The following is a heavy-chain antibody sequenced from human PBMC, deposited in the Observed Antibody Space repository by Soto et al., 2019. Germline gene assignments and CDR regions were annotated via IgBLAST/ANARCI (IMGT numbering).Heavy chain of an antibody. V-gene: IGHV1-69*01. CDR3: AYVSGSYYLCDY. Sequence: SVKVSCKASGGTFSSYAISWVRQAPGQGLEWMGGIIPIFGTANYAQKFQGRVTITADESTSTAYMELSSLRSEDTAVYYCAYVSGSYYLCDYWGQGTLVTVSS. CDR2: IIPIFGTA. J-gene: IGHJ4*02. CDR1: GGTFSSYA. D-gene: IGHD3-10*01.